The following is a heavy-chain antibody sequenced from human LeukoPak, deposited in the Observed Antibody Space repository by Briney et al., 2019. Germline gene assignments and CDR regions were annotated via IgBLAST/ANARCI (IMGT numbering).Heavy chain of an antibody. CDR1: GFTVSXNY. Sequence: GGSLRLSCAASGFTVSXNYMSWVRQAPGKGLEXXSXIYSGGSXXXAXXXXXRXXXXRXXSKNTVYLQMNSLRAEDTAVYYCATGIAVAYYWYFDLWGRGTLVTVSS. V-gene: IGHV3-53*01. J-gene: IGHJ2*01. CDR2: IYSGGSX. D-gene: IGHD6-19*01. CDR3: ATGIAVAYYWYFDL.